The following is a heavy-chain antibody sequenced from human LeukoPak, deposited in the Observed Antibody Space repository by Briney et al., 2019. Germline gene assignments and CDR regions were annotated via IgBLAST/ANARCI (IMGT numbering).Heavy chain of an antibody. CDR1: QLTFSRYW. V-gene: IGHV3-7*01. CDR2: IKQDGSEK. D-gene: IGHD4-23*01. CDR3: ARGYGGDSVGGYGMDV. Sequence: GGSLRLSCAASQLTFSRYWMSWVRQPPGKGLEWVANIKQDGSEKYYVDSVKGRFTISRDNAKNSPQLQMNSLKAEDTAVYFCARGYGGDSVGGYGMDVWGQGTTVTVSS. J-gene: IGHJ6*02.